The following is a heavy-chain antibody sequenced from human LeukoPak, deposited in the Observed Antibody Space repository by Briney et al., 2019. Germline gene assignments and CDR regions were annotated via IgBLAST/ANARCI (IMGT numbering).Heavy chain of an antibody. CDR2: MNPNSGNT. Sequence: ASVKVSCKASGYTFTNYDINWVRQATGQGLEWMGWMNPNSGNTDYAQKFQGRVTMTEDTSTDTAYMELSSLRSEDTAVYYCATDRRAASSVFQHWGQGTLVTVSS. J-gene: IGHJ1*01. V-gene: IGHV1-8*01. CDR3: ATDRRAASSVFQH. D-gene: IGHD6-13*01. CDR1: GYTFTNYD.